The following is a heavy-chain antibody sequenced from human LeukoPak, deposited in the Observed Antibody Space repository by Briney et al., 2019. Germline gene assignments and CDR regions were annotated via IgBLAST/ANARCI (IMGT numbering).Heavy chain of an antibody. D-gene: IGHD3-10*01. CDR1: GGSFSGYY. CDR3: ARVRSLVRGVIIMQYFDY. Sequence: SETLSLTCAVYGGSFSGYYWSWIRQPPGKGLEWIGEINHSGSTNYNPSLKSRVTISVDTSKNQFSLKLSSVTAADTAVYYCARVRSLVRGVIIMQYFDYWGQGTLVTVSS. J-gene: IGHJ4*02. V-gene: IGHV4-34*01. CDR2: INHSGST.